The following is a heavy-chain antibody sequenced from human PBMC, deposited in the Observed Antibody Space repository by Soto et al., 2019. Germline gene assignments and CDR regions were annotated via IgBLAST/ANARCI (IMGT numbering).Heavy chain of an antibody. J-gene: IGHJ5*02. Sequence: SATLSHTCAVSGDSISSGYYWGWIRQPPGKGLEWIGSIYHSGSTYYNPSLKSRVTISVDTSKNQFSLKLSSVTAADTAVYYWARELEVTSTLFDPWGQGTLVILYS. D-gene: IGHD2-21*02. CDR3: ARELEVTSTLFDP. CDR1: GDSISSGYY. V-gene: IGHV4-38-2*02. CDR2: IYHSGST.